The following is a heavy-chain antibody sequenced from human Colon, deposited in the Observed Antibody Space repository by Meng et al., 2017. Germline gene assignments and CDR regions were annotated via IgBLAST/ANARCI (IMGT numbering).Heavy chain of an antibody. CDR2: IRPSSGDT. Sequence: ASVKVSCKASGYTLTSYYIHWVRQAPGQGLEYMGIIRPSSGDTRYAQKFQGRVTMTRDTSTSTVYMELSSLRSEDTAAYYCAREPPETYYLDYWGQGTLVTVSS. CDR3: AREPPETYYLDY. V-gene: IGHV1-46*01. D-gene: IGHD1-14*01. CDR1: GYTLTSYY. J-gene: IGHJ4*02.